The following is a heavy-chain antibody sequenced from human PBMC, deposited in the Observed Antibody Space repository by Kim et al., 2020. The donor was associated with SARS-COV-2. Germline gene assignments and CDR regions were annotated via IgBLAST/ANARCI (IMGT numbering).Heavy chain of an antibody. Sequence: SVKVSCKASGGTFSSYAISWVRQAPGQGLEWMGGIIPIFGTANYAQKFQGRVTITADESTSTAYMELSSLRSEDTAVYYCARGGHREPNLFDYWGQGTLVTVSS. CDR2: IIPIFGTA. CDR1: GGTFSSYA. CDR3: ARGGHREPNLFDY. J-gene: IGHJ4*02. V-gene: IGHV1-69*13. D-gene: IGHD1-26*01.